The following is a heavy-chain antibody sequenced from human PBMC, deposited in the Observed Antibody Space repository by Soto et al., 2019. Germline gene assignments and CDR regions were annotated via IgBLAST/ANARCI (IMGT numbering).Heavy chain of an antibody. CDR1: GDSVASNSVT. D-gene: IGHD1-26*01. CDR2: TYYRSKWYN. CDR3: VRLIGNSWLDF. Sequence: QTLTLTCALFGDSVASNSVTGNWNRQSPSRGLEWLGRTYYRSKWYNDYAESVKSRITINPDTSKNQFFLHLNSVTPEDTAVYYCVRLIGNSWLDFWGQGTLVTVSS. J-gene: IGHJ5*01. V-gene: IGHV6-1*01.